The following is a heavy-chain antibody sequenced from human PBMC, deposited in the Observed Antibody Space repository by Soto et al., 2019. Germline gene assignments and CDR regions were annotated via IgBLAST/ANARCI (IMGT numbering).Heavy chain of an antibody. CDR3: ARGRPNYYYYGLDV. Sequence: PSETLSLTCTVSGGFLSASGYYWTWVRQPPGKGLEWIGYIYESGRTYSDPSLKSRVTMSVDMSKNQFSLRLTSVTAEDTAVYFCARGRPNYYYYGLDVWGQGTTVTVSS. CDR2: IYESGRT. CDR1: GGFLSASGYY. J-gene: IGHJ6*02. V-gene: IGHV4-30-4*08.